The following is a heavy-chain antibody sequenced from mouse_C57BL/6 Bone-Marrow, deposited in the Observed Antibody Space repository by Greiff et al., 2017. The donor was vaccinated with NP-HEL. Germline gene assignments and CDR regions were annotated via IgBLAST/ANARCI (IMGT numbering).Heavy chain of an antibody. CDR1: GYTFTDYE. Sequence: VQLQQSGAELVRPGASVTLSCKASGYTFTDYEMHWVKQTPVHGLEWIGAIDPETGGTAYNQKFKGKAILTADKSSSTACMELRSLTSEASAVYYCTEGLDAEDYCFDYGGKGTTLTVSS. V-gene: IGHV1-15*01. CDR3: TEGLDAEDYCFDY. CDR2: IDPETGGT. D-gene: IGHD3-3*01. J-gene: IGHJ2*01.